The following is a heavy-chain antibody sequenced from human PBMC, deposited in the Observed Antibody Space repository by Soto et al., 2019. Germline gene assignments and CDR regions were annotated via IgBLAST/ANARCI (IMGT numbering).Heavy chain of an antibody. CDR1: GFTFSSYG. Sequence: QVQLVESGGGVVQPGRSLRLSCAASGFTFSSYGMHWVRQAPGKGLEWVAVIWYDGSNKYYADSVKGRFTISRDNSKNTLYLQMNSLRAEDTAVYYCARGGVPRYNWNYAYYFDYWGQGTLVTVSS. J-gene: IGHJ4*02. CDR3: ARGGVPRYNWNYAYYFDY. CDR2: IWYDGSNK. V-gene: IGHV3-33*01. D-gene: IGHD1-7*01.